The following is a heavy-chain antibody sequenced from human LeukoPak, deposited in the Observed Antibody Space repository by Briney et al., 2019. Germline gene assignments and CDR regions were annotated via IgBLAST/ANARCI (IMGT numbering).Heavy chain of an antibody. CDR1: GFTFSSYS. D-gene: IGHD2-21*02. V-gene: IGHV3-48*04. Sequence: GGSLRLSCAASGFTFSSYSMNWVRQAPGKGLEWVSYISSSSSTIYYADSVKGRFTISRDNAKNSLYLQMNSLRAEDTAVYCCARDGPITQATADYWGQGTLVTVSS. J-gene: IGHJ4*02. CDR2: ISSSSSTI. CDR3: ARDGPITQATADY.